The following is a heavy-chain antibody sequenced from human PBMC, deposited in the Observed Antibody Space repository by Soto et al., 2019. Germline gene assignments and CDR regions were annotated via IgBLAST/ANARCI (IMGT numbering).Heavy chain of an antibody. V-gene: IGHV1-46*01. CDR1: GYTFTGYY. Sequence: WASVKVSCKASGYTFTGYYMHWVRQAPGQGLEWMGIINPSGGSTSYAQKFQGRVTMTRDTSTSTVYMELSSLRSEDTAVYYCARDSGITIFGVVHTDAFDIWGQGTMVTVSS. CDR2: INPSGGST. CDR3: ARDSGITIFGVVHTDAFDI. J-gene: IGHJ3*02. D-gene: IGHD3-3*01.